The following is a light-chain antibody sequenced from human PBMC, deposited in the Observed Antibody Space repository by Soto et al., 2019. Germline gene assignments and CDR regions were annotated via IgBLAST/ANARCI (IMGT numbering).Light chain of an antibody. CDR2: GES. CDR1: QSVSSN. V-gene: IGKV3-15*01. CDR3: QQYNNWPSIT. J-gene: IGKJ5*01. Sequence: EIVMTQSPATLSVSPGERATLSCRASQSVSSNLAWYHQKPGQAHRLLIYGESTRATGIPARFSGCGSGTEFTLTISSLQSEDFAVYYCQQYNNWPSITFGQETRLEIK.